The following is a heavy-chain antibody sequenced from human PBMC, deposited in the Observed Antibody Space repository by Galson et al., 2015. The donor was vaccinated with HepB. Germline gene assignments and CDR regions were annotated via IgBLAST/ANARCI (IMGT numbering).Heavy chain of an antibody. CDR1: GFGFDTHA. Sequence: SLRLSCAASGFGFDTHAMSWVRQAPGKGLEWISGISGNGDSTFYGDSVKGRFTVSRDSSKNILFLQMNSLRAEDTGLYFCAKVFPEKTDGWYRQALYYFDSWGQGTRVTVSS. J-gene: IGHJ4*02. D-gene: IGHD6-19*01. CDR2: ISGNGDST. V-gene: IGHV3-23*01. CDR3: AKVFPEKTDGWYRQALYYFDS.